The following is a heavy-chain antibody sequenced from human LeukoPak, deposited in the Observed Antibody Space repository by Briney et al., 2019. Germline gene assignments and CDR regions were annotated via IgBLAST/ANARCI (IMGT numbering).Heavy chain of an antibody. CDR3: ARHLDYYGSAYYFDY. Sequence: SETLSLTCTVSGVSVNSGSYYWTWIRQPAGKGLEWIGRISPSGSTDYNPSLKSRVTISVDTSKNQFSLKLSSVTAADTAVYYCARHLDYYGSAYYFDYWGQGTLVTVSS. CDR2: ISPSGST. D-gene: IGHD3-10*01. CDR1: GVSVNSGSYY. J-gene: IGHJ4*02. V-gene: IGHV4-61*02.